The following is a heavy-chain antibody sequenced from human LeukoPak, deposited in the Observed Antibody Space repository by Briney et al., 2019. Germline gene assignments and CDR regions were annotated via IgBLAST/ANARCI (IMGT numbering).Heavy chain of an antibody. J-gene: IGHJ4*02. CDR2: IYSGGST. Sequence: PGGSLRLSCAASGFTVSSNYMSWVRQAPGKGLEWVSTIYSGGSTYYADSVKGRFTISRDNSKNTLYLQMNSLRAEDTAVYYCARDLQSQISRPSGFDYWGQGTLVTVSS. V-gene: IGHV3-53*01. D-gene: IGHD3-10*01. CDR1: GFTVSSNY. CDR3: ARDLQSQISRPSGFDY.